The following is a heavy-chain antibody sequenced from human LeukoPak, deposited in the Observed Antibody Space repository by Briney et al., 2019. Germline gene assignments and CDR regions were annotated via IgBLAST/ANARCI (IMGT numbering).Heavy chain of an antibody. D-gene: IGHD3-22*01. CDR3: ARRLTYDSRAYYCLDY. CDR2: IFPGDSDT. J-gene: IGHJ4*02. CDR1: GYSFTSYW. V-gene: IGHV5-51*01. Sequence: PGESLKISCKGSGYSFTSYWIGWVRQKPGKGLEWMGIIFPGDSDTRYSPYFQGQVTISADKSISTAYLQWSSLKASDTAMYYCARRLTYDSRAYYCLDYWGQGTLVTVSS.